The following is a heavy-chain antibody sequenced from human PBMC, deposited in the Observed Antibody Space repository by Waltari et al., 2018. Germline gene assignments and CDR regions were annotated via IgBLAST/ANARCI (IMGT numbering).Heavy chain of an antibody. CDR1: GFTISNYW. V-gene: IGHV3-74*01. J-gene: IGHJ4*02. CDR3: VRYTSSWD. D-gene: IGHD6-13*01. CDR2: INSEGSRT. Sequence: EVQLVESGGGLVQPGGSLRLSCAASGFTISNYWMHCVRQGPGKRLVWVSQINSEGSRTTYADSVKGRFTISRDNAKNKLYLQMNSLRAEDTAVYYCVRYTSSWDWGQGTLVTVSS.